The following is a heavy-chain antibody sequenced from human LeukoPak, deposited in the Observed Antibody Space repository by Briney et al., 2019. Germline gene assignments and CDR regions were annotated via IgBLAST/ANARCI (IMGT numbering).Heavy chain of an antibody. CDR1: GGTFSSYA. J-gene: IGHJ4*02. D-gene: IGHD1-7*01. CDR2: IIPIFGTA. CDR3: ARDHGITGTTAIDY. V-gene: IGHV1-69*05. Sequence: ASVKVSCKASGGTFSSYAISWVRQVPGQGLEWMGGIIPIFGTANYAQKFQGRVTITTDESTSTAYMELSSLRSEDTAVYYCARDHGITGTTAIDYWGQGTLVTVSS.